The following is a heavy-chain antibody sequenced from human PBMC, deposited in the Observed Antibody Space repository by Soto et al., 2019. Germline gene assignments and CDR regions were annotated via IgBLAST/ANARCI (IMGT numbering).Heavy chain of an antibody. V-gene: IGHV1-3*01. CDR3: ARDRSSGGSRNWFDP. J-gene: IGHJ5*02. Sequence: VASVKVSCKASGYTFTSYAMHWVRQAPGQRLEWMGWINAGNGNTKYSQKFQGRVTITRDTSASTAYMELRSLRSDDTAVYYCARDRSSGGSRNWFDPWGQGTLVTVSS. D-gene: IGHD2-15*01. CDR2: INAGNGNT. CDR1: GYTFTSYA.